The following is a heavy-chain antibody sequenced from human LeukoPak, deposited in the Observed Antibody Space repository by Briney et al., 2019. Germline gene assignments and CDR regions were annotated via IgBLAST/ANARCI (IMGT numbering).Heavy chain of an antibody. D-gene: IGHD6-13*01. V-gene: IGHV3-66*01. Sequence: PGGSLRLSCAASGFTVSSSYMSWVRQAPGKGLEWVSVIYSGGSTYYADSVKGRFTISRDNSKNMLYLQMNSLRAEDTAVYYCASIPGYSSSWTLYWGQGMLVTVSS. CDR1: GFTVSSSY. J-gene: IGHJ4*02. CDR3: ASIPGYSSSWTLY. CDR2: IYSGGST.